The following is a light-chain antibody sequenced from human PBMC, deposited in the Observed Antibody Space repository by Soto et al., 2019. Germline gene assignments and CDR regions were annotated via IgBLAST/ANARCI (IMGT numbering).Light chain of an antibody. J-gene: IGKJ1*01. CDR3: KQYGSSPWT. V-gene: IGKV3-20*01. Sequence: EIVLTQSPATLSLSPGERASLSCGASQSISSSFLAWYQQKPGQAHRLLIYGAYSRATGIQDRFSGSGSGTDFTLTIRRLEPEEFAVYYCKQYGSSPWTVGQGTKVDIK. CDR2: GAY. CDR1: QSISSSF.